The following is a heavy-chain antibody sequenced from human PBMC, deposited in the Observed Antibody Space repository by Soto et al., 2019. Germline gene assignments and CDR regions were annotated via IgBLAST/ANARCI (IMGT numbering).Heavy chain of an antibody. CDR2: INHSGST. D-gene: IGHD6-13*01. CDR1: GGSFSGYY. V-gene: IGHV4-34*01. J-gene: IGHJ6*03. Sequence: SETLSLTCAVYGGSFSGYYWSWIRQPPGKGLEWIGEINHSGSTNYNPSLKSRVTISVDTSKNQFSLKLSSVTAADTAVYYCARGAVSSSWYGDYYYYYYMDVWGKGTTVTVS. CDR3: ARGAVSSSWYGDYYYYYYMDV.